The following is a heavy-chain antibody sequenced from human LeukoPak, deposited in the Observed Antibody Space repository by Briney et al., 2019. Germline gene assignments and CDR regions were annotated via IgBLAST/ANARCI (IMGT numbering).Heavy chain of an antibody. CDR1: GYTFTSYG. V-gene: IGHV1-18*01. CDR3: ARTPTYYDILTGYYPGYYFDY. D-gene: IGHD3-9*01. Sequence: ASVKVSCKASGYTFTSYGISWVRQAPGQGLEWMGWISAYSGNTNYAQKLQGRVTMTTDTSTSTAYMELRSLRSDDTAVYYCARTPTYYDILTGYYPGYYFDYWGQGTLVTVSS. CDR2: ISAYSGNT. J-gene: IGHJ4*02.